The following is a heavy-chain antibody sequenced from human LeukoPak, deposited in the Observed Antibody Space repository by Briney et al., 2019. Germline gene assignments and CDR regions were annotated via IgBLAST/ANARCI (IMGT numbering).Heavy chain of an antibody. V-gene: IGHV1-69*01. D-gene: IGHD3-22*01. CDR2: IIPIFGTA. CDR1: GGTFSSYA. Sequence: GSSVKVSCKASGGTFSSYAISWVRQAPGQGLEWMGGIIPIFGTANYAQKFQGRVTITADESTSTAYMELSSLRSEDTAVYYCARSYYYDSSDWWFDPWGQGTLVTVSS. J-gene: IGHJ5*02. CDR3: ARSYYYDSSDWWFDP.